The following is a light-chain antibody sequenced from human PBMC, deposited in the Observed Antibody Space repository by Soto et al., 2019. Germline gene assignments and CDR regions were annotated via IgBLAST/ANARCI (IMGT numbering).Light chain of an antibody. J-gene: IGKJ4*01. CDR3: QQNFSPVVP. Sequence: DIQMTQSPPSLSASVGDRVTITCRASETITDFLNWYQLKPGKAPKLLIYSASNLQPGVPSRFSGSGYGTDFTLTLSGLQHEESATYYCQQNFSPVVPFGAGSKVEV. CDR2: SAS. V-gene: IGKV1-39*01. CDR1: ETITDF.